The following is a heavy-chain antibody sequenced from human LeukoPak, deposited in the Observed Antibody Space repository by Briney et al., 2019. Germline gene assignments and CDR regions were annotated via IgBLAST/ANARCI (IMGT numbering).Heavy chain of an antibody. CDR1: GGSISSGSYY. CDR3: ARDRRYFDWPNYYYGMDV. CDR2: IYSSGST. J-gene: IGHJ6*02. Sequence: SETLSLTCTVSGGSISSGSYYWSWIRQPAGKGLEWIGRIYSSGSTSYNPSLKSRVTISVDTSKNQFSLKLSSVTAADTAVYYCARDRRYFDWPNYYYGMDVWGQGTTVTVSS. V-gene: IGHV4-61*02. D-gene: IGHD3-9*01.